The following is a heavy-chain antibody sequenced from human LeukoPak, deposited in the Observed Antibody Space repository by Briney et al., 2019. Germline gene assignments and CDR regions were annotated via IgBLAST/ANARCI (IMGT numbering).Heavy chain of an antibody. CDR1: EFTFSSYA. CDR3: AKELNYYDSSGYFDY. Sequence: GGSLRLSCVVSEFTFSSYAMSWVRQAPGKGLEWVSAISGTGDSTYYADSVKGRFTISRDNSKNTLYLQMNSLSAEDTAVYYCAKELNYYDSSGYFDYWGQGTLVTVSS. V-gene: IGHV3-23*01. J-gene: IGHJ4*02. CDR2: ISGTGDST. D-gene: IGHD3-22*01.